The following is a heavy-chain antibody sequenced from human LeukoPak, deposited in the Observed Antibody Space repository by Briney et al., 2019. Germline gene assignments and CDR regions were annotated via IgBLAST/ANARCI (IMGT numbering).Heavy chain of an antibody. J-gene: IGHJ4*02. CDR2: ISSSSSYI. D-gene: IGHD3-9*01. CDR3: ATKRLVINPSPLVY. Sequence: GGSLRLSCAASGFTFSSYSMNWVRQAPGKGLEWVSSISSSSSYIYYADSVKGRFTISRDNAKNSLYLQMNSLRAEDTAVYYCATKRLVINPSPLVYWGQGTLVTVSS. CDR1: GFTFSSYS. V-gene: IGHV3-21*04.